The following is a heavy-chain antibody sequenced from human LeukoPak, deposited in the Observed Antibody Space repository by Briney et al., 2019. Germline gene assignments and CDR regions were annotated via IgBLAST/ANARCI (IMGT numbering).Heavy chain of an antibody. CDR3: ARVQSREAGNSYYYYGMDV. Sequence: PGGSLRLSCAASGFTFSNYAMHWVRQAPGKGLEYVSAIGSNGGSTYYANSVKGRFTISRDNSKNTLYLQMGSLRAEDMAVYYCARVQSREAGNSYYYYGMDVWGQGTTVTVSS. CDR1: GFTFSNYA. V-gene: IGHV3-64*01. J-gene: IGHJ6*02. D-gene: IGHD6-19*01. CDR2: IGSNGGST.